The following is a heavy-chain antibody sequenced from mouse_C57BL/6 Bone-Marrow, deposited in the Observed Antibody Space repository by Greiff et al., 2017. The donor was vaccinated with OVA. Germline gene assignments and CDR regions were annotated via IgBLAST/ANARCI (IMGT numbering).Heavy chain of an antibody. CDR1: GYTFTSYW. CDR2: IHPSDSDT. J-gene: IGHJ4*01. Sequence: VQLQHPGAELVKPGASVKVSCKASGYTFTSYWMHWVKQRPGQGLEWIGRIHPSDSDTNYNQKFKGKATLTVDKSSSTAYMQLSSLTSEDSAVYYCARVVRTYYAMDYWGQGTSVTVSS. V-gene: IGHV1-74*01. CDR3: ARVVRTYYAMDY. D-gene: IGHD1-1*02.